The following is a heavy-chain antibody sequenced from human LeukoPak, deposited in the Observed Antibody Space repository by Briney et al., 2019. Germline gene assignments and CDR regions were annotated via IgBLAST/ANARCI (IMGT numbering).Heavy chain of an antibody. D-gene: IGHD4-17*01. Sequence: SETLSLTCTVSGGSISSYYWSWLRQPAAKGLEWVGRIYTSGTTHYNPSLKSRVTMSVDTSKNHFSLKLSSVTAADTAVYYCARLSTVTTSFDYWGQGTLVTVSS. CDR1: GGSISSYY. CDR3: ARLSTVTTSFDY. J-gene: IGHJ4*02. CDR2: IYTSGTT. V-gene: IGHV4-4*07.